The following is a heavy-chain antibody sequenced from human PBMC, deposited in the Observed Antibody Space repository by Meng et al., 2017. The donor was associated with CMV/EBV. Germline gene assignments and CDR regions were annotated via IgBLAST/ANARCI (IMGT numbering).Heavy chain of an antibody. CDR1: GGAISSSSYY. V-gene: IGHV4-39*07. J-gene: IGHJ3*02. Sequence: SETLSLTCTVSGGAISSSSYYWGWIRQPPGKGLEWIGSIYYSGSTYYNPSLKSRVTISVDTSKNQFSLKLSSVTAADMAVYYCAITNSQWALLRNPTIGAFDIWGQGTMVTVSS. CDR3: AITNSQWALLRNPTIGAFDI. CDR2: IYYSGST. D-gene: IGHD1-26*01.